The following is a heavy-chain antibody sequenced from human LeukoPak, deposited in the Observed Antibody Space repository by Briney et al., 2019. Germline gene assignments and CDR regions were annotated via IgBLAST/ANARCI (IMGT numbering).Heavy chain of an antibody. Sequence: GGSLRLSCAASGFTFSSYSMNWVRQAPGKGLEWVSSISSSSSYIYYADSVKGRFTISRDNAKNSLYLQMNSLRAEDTAVYYCARVVGIAVAGTYDDYWGQGTLDTVSS. D-gene: IGHD6-19*01. V-gene: IGHV3-21*01. CDR1: GFTFSSYS. J-gene: IGHJ4*02. CDR2: ISSSSSYI. CDR3: ARVVGIAVAGTYDDY.